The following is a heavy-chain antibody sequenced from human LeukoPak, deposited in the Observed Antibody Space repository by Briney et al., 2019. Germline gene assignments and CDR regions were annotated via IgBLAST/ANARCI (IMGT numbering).Heavy chain of an antibody. V-gene: IGHV3-30*02. CDR2: IRYDGSNK. D-gene: IGHD3-22*01. Sequence: GGSLRLSCAASGFTFSSYGMHWVRQAPGKGLEWVAFIRYDGSNKYYADSVKGRFTTSRDNSKNTLYLQMNSLRAEDTAVYYCAKVPPSHYDSSGPFDYWGQGTLVTVSS. CDR1: GFTFSSYG. J-gene: IGHJ4*02. CDR3: AKVPPSHYDSSGPFDY.